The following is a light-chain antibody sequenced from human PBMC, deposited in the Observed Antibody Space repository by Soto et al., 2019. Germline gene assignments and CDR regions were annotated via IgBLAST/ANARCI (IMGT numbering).Light chain of an antibody. V-gene: IGKV3-15*01. J-gene: IGKJ1*01. CDR2: GAS. CDR3: QQYDNWPPWT. CDR1: QSVSSN. Sequence: EIVMTQSPATLSVSPGERATLSCRASQSVSSNLAWYQQKPGQAPRLLIYGASTRATGIPARFSGSGSGTEFTLTISSLQSEDVAVYYCQQYDNWPPWTFGQGTNVEIK.